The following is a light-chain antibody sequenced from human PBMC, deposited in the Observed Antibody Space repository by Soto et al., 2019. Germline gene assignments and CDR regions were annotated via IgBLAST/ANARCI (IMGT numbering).Light chain of an antibody. CDR1: QSVRSRY. J-gene: IGKJ4*01. V-gene: IGKV3-20*01. CDR2: GAS. CDR3: QQYGDSPT. Sequence: EIVLTQSPGTLFLSPGERATLSCRASQSVRSRYVAWYQQKPGQAPRLLIEGASSRATGIPDRFSGSGSGTDFTFTISRLEPEDLAVYYCQQYGDSPTFGGGTKVGIK.